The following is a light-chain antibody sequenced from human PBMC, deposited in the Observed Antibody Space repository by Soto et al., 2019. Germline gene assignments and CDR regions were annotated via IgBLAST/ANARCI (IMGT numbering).Light chain of an antibody. CDR1: QNIDNK. CDR2: DAP. Sequence: EIVMTQSPATLSVSPGERATLSWRASQNIDNKLVWYQQKPGQVPRLLIYDAPTRATGIPDRFSGSGSGTEFTLTISSLQSEDFAFYYCQQFHYWWTFGQGTKVDIK. V-gene: IGKV3-15*01. J-gene: IGKJ1*01. CDR3: QQFHYWWT.